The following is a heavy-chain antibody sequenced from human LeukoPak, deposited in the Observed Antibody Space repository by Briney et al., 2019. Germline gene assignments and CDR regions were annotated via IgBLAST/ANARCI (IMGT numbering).Heavy chain of an antibody. CDR1: GFTFSSYW. D-gene: IGHD3-9*01. J-gene: IGHJ4*02. CDR3: AKAHGDILTGYYGFDY. CDR2: IKQDGSEK. Sequence: PGGSLRLSCAASGFTFSSYWMTWLRQAPGKGLEWVANIKQDGSEKYYVDSVKGRFTISRDNAKNSLYLQMNSLRAEDTALYYCAKAHGDILTGYYGFDYWGQGTLVTVSS. V-gene: IGHV3-7*03.